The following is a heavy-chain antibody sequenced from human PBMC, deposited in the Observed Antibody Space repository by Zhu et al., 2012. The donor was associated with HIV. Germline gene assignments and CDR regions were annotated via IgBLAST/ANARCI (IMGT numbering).Heavy chain of an antibody. J-gene: IGHJ4*02. V-gene: IGHV4-34*01. CDR3: ARVDYYGSGSYYYLFDY. D-gene: IGHD3-10*01. CDR2: INHSGST. Sequence: QVQLQQWGAGLLKPSETLSLTCAVYGGSFSGYYWNWIRQPPGKGLEWIGEINHSGSTNYNPSLKSRVTISVDTSKNQFSLKLTSVTAADTAVYYCARVDYYGSGSYYYLFDYWGQGTLVTVSS. CDR1: GGSFSGYY.